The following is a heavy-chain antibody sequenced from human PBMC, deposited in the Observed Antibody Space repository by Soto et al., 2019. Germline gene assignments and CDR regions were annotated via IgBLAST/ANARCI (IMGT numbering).Heavy chain of an antibody. CDR3: ANGQHCSSTCRYFYYSGTDV. CDR2: ISYDGSNK. J-gene: IGHJ6*02. V-gene: IGHV3-30*18. CDR1: GFIFNTYD. D-gene: IGHD2-2*01. Sequence: QVQLVESGGGVVQPGRSLRLSCAASGFIFNTYDMHWVRRAPGKGLEWVAVISYDGSNKYYADSVKGRLTNSRDNSKKVLHLQMNRLRPEDTPVYYRANGQHCSSTCRYFYYSGTDVWGQWTQVAASS.